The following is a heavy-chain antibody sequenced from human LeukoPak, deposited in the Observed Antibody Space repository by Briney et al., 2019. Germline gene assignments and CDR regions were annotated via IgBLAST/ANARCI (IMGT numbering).Heavy chain of an antibody. D-gene: IGHD6-13*01. J-gene: IGHJ5*02. V-gene: IGHV4-61*02. Sequence: SQTLSLTCTVSGGSISSGSYYCSWIRQPAGKGLEWIGRIYTSGSTNYNPSLKSRVTISVDTSKNQFSLKLSSVTAADTAVYYCARDHSSLGGFDPWGQGTLVTVSS. CDR2: IYTSGST. CDR1: GGSISSGSYY. CDR3: ARDHSSLGGFDP.